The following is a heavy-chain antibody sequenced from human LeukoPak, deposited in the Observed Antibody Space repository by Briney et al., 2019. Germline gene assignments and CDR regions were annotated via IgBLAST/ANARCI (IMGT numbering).Heavy chain of an antibody. J-gene: IGHJ4*02. V-gene: IGHV3-23*01. Sequence: GGSLRLSCAASGFTFSSYAMSWVRQAPGKGLEWVSAISGSGGSTYYADSVKGRFTISRDNSKNTLYLQMNSLRAEDTAVYYWGKNRPWGGGFDYWGQGTLVTVSS. CDR3: GKNRPWGGGFDY. CDR2: ISGSGGST. CDR1: GFTFSSYA. D-gene: IGHD3-16*01.